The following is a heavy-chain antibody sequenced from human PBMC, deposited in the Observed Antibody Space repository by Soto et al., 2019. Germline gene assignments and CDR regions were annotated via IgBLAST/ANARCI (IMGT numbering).Heavy chain of an antibody. Sequence: SETLSLTCTVSGGSVSSGSYYWSWIRQPPGKGLEWIGYIYYSGSTNYNPSLKSRVTISVDTSKNQFSLKLSSVTAADTAVYYCASTYYYGSSGLGDYYYYGMDVWGQVTTVTVSS. V-gene: IGHV4-61*01. D-gene: IGHD3-22*01. CDR2: IYYSGST. CDR3: ASTYYYGSSGLGDYYYYGMDV. CDR1: GGSVSSGSYY. J-gene: IGHJ6*02.